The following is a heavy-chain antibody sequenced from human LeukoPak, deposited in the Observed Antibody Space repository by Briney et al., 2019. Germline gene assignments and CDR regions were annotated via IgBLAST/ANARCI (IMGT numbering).Heavy chain of an antibody. CDR1: GFTLSSYW. CDR2: IKEDGSKK. V-gene: IGHV3-7*01. CDR3: ARDFDSSGYYSDGFDH. D-gene: IGHD3-22*01. Sequence: GGSLRLSCGASGFTLSSYWMTWVRQAPGKGLEWVANIKEDGSKKYYVESVRGRFTISRDNAENSLYLQMNSLRAEDTAVYYCARDFDSSGYYSDGFDHWGQGTLVTVSS. J-gene: IGHJ4*02.